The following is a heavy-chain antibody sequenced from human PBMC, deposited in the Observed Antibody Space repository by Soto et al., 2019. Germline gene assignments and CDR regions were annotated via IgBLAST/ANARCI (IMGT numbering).Heavy chain of an antibody. CDR3: ARDREYSSSTAGFDP. Sequence: SVKVSCKASGGTFSSYAISWVRQAPGQGLEWMGGIIPIFGTANYAQKFQGRVTITADESTSTAYMELSSLRSEDTAVYYCARDREYSSSTAGFDPWGQGTLVTVSS. CDR2: IIPIFGTA. CDR1: GGTFSSYA. J-gene: IGHJ5*02. V-gene: IGHV1-69*13. D-gene: IGHD6-6*01.